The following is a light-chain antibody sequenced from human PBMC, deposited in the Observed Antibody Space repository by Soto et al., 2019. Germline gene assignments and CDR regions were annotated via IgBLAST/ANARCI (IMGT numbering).Light chain of an antibody. Sequence: EIVLTQYPGTLSLSPGEGATLSCRASQSVSSSYLASYQQKPGQAPRLLMYGASSRATGIPDRFSGSGSGTDFTLTISRLEPEDFAVYYCQQYGSSSWTFGQGTKVDIK. CDR1: QSVSSSY. CDR3: QQYGSSSWT. CDR2: GAS. J-gene: IGKJ1*01. V-gene: IGKV3-20*01.